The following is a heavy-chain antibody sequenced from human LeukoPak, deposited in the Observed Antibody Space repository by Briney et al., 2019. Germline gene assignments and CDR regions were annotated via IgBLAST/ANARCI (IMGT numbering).Heavy chain of an antibody. Sequence: SETLSLTCTVSGGSISCYYWSWIRHPPGKGLEWIGYIYYSGSTNYNPSLKSRVTISVDTSKNQFSLKLSSVTAADTAVYYCARSRDIWFGDAYYFDYWGQGTLVTVSS. CDR3: ARSRDIWFGDAYYFDY. CDR2: IYYSGST. CDR1: GGSISCYY. V-gene: IGHV4-59*01. D-gene: IGHD3-10*01. J-gene: IGHJ4*02.